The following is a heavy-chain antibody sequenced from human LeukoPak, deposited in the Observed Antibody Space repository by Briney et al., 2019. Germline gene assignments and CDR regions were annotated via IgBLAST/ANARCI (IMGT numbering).Heavy chain of an antibody. D-gene: IGHD3-22*01. CDR2: IKQDGSEK. Sequence: GGSLRLSCAASGFTFSDYYMSWIRQAPGKGLEWVANIKQDGSEKYYEDSVKGRFTISRDNAKNSLYLQMNSLRAEDTAVYYCASYDPSDAFDIWGQGTMVTVSS. V-gene: IGHV3-7*01. CDR1: GFTFSDYY. J-gene: IGHJ3*02. CDR3: ASYDPSDAFDI.